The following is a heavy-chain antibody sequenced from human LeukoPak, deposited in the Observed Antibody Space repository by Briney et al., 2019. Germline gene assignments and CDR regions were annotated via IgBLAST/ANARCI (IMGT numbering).Heavy chain of an antibody. V-gene: IGHV3-23*01. CDR2: ISVSGGST. Sequence: GGSLRLSCAASGFTFSSYAMSWVRQAPGKGLEWVSAISVSGGSTYYADSVNDRLTISRNTTNKTLSLLMHSLRGQDTAVYSCAKAESSRREWGFDYWGQGTLVTVSS. CDR1: GFTFSSYA. D-gene: IGHD1-26*01. J-gene: IGHJ4*02. CDR3: AKAESSRREWGFDY.